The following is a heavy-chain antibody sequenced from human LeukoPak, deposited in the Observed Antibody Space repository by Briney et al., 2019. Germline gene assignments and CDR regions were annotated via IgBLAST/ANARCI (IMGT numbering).Heavy chain of an antibody. J-gene: IGHJ4*02. V-gene: IGHV4-59*08. D-gene: IGHD6-19*01. Sequence: SETLSLTCTVSGGSISNYYWSWIRQPPGKGLEWIGYIYYSGSTNYNPSLMSRVTISLDTSKNQFPLRLSSVTAADTAVYYCARLDSSGWSYWGQGTLVTVSS. CDR2: IYYSGST. CDR3: ARLDSSGWSY. CDR1: GGSISNYY.